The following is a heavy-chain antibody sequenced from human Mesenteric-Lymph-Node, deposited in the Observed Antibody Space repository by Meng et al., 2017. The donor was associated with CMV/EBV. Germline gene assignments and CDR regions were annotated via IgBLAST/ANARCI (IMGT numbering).Heavy chain of an antibody. Sequence: GMLRPWGALSVTCAVYGGSFSGYSWSWIRQSPGKGLEWIGEINHSGSTTYNPSFTSRIIISVDTSTNQISLNMSSVTASDTAVYYCARGSSYDILTGYFDYWGQGALVTVSS. CDR3: ARGSSYDILTGYFDY. D-gene: IGHD3-9*01. CDR2: INHSGST. V-gene: IGHV4-34*01. J-gene: IGHJ4*02. CDR1: GGSFSGYS.